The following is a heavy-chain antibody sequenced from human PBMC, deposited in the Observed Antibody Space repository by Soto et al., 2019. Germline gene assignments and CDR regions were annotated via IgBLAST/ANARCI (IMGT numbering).Heavy chain of an antibody. CDR1: GYPFTGYY. Sequence: QVQLVQSGPEVKKPGASVKVSCKASGYPFTGYYIHWVRQAPGQGLEWMGWINPSGGGTNFAQNFLGRVTMTRDTSIGTAYMELSSLRSDDTAIYYCARTTVPNYYGDYWGQGTLVTVSS. V-gene: IGHV1-2*02. CDR3: ARTTVPNYYGDY. CDR2: INPSGGGT. J-gene: IGHJ4*02. D-gene: IGHD3-22*01.